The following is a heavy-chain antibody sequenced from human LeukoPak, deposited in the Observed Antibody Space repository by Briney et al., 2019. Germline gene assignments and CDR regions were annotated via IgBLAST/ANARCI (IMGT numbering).Heavy chain of an antibody. J-gene: IGHJ6*02. V-gene: IGHV3-7*05. D-gene: IGHD4-17*01. CDR3: ARNAYGAQTPSDV. Sequence: GGSLRLSCAASRFTFSNYWMSWVRQAPGKGLEWVANIKQDGSEKNYVGSVKGRFTISRDNAKNSLYLQMNSLRAEDTAVYYCARNAYGAQTPSDVWGQGTTVTVSS. CDR2: IKQDGSEK. CDR1: RFTFSNYW.